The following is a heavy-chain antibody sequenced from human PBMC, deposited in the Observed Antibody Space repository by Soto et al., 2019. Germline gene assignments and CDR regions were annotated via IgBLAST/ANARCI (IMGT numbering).Heavy chain of an antibody. CDR3: ARRGRFDP. CDR1: GYTFTGYY. D-gene: IGHD3-16*01. V-gene: IGHV5-10-1*01. CDR2: IDPSDSYT. Sequence: GASVKVSCKASGYTFTGYYMHWVRQAPGQGLEWMGRIDPSDSYTNYSPSFQGHVTISADKSISTAYLQWSSLKASDTAMYYCARRGRFDPWGQGTLVTVSS. J-gene: IGHJ5*02.